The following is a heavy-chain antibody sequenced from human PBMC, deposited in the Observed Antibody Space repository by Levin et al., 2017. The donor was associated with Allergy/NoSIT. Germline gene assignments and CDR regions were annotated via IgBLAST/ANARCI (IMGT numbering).Heavy chain of an antibody. D-gene: IGHD1-26*01. V-gene: IGHV3-23*01. CDR2: ISSNADST. CDR1: GFTFNNYA. Sequence: GGSLRLSCAASGFTFNNYAMTWVRQAPGKGLEWVSTISSNADSTYYADSVKGRFTISRDNSKNTLYLQMNSLRVEDTAVYYCAKEGGERGGSDLPDWGQGTLVTVSS. J-gene: IGHJ4*02. CDR3: AKEGGERGGSDLPD.